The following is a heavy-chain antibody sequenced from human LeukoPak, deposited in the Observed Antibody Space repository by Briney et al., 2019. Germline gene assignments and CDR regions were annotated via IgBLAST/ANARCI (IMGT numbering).Heavy chain of an antibody. D-gene: IGHD3-3*01. CDR1: GFSFSSFG. CDR2: IWYDGSIE. V-gene: IGHV3-33*01. CDR3: ARTIFGVTHGFDI. J-gene: IGHJ3*02. Sequence: GRSLRLSCAAFGFSFSSFGMHWVRQAPGKGLEWLAVIWYDGSIEYYADSVKGRFTISRDDSKNTLYLQMNRLRAEDTAVYYCARTIFGVTHGFDIWGQGTMVTVSS.